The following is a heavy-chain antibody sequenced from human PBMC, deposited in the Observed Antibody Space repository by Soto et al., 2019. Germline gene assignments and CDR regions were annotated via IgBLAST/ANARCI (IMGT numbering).Heavy chain of an antibody. CDR3: ARGGVWGSSWYGIDYYYGMDV. V-gene: IGHV4-34*01. D-gene: IGHD6-13*01. CDR2: INHSGST. J-gene: IGHJ6*02. Sequence: SETPSLTCAVYGGSFSGYYWSWIRQPPGKGLEWIGEINHSGSTNYNPSLKSRVTISVDTSKNQFSLKLSSVTAADTAVYYCARGGVWGSSWYGIDYYYGMDVWGQGTTVTVSS. CDR1: GGSFSGYY.